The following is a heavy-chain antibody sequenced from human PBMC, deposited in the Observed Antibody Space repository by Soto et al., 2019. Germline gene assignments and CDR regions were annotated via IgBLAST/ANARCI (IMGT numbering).Heavy chain of an antibody. V-gene: IGHV4-61*01. D-gene: IGHD4-17*01. CDR3: ARAAVTHERYHYGMDV. CDR1: GDSVTSGSYY. J-gene: IGHJ6*02. CDR2: ISYTGRT. Sequence: SETLSLTCIVSGDSVTSGSYYWTWLRQPPGKGLEWIGYISYTGRTKYNPSLQSRVTISVDTPKNQFSLRLTSVTAADTAVYYCARAAVTHERYHYGMDVWGQGTTVTVSS.